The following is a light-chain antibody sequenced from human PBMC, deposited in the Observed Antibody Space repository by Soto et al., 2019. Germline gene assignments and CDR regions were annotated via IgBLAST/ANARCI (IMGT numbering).Light chain of an antibody. CDR3: SSYTSSSTVL. CDR1: SSDVGGYNY. CDR2: DVS. Sequence: QSALTQPASVSGSPGQSITISCTGTSSDVGGYNYVSWYQQHPGKAPKLMIYDVSNRPSGVSNRFSASKSGNTASLTISGLQAEDEADYYFSSYTSSSTVLFGGGTKLTVL. V-gene: IGLV2-14*03. J-gene: IGLJ2*01.